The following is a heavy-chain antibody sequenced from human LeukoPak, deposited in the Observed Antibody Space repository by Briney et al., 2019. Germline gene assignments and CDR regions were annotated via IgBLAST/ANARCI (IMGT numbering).Heavy chain of an antibody. CDR1: GFTFSDYY. V-gene: IGHV3-11*06. Sequence: PGGSLRLSCAASGFTFSDYYMSWIRQAPGKGLEWVSYISSSSSYTNYADSVKGRFTISRDNAKNTLYLQMNSLRAEDTAVYYCARAARADCTSPTCHSWLAPWGQGTQVTVSS. J-gene: IGHJ5*02. CDR2: ISSSSSYT. D-gene: IGHD2/OR15-2a*01. CDR3: ARAARADCTSPTCHSWLAP.